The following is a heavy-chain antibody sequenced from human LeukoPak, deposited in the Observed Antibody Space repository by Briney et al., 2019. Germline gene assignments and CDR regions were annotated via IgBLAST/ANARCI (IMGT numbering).Heavy chain of an antibody. CDR3: ATSSGSYYTI. Sequence: ASETLSLTCSVSGGSISSGGYYWSWIRQHPGKGLEWIGYIHFSGNTYYNPSLRSRLTISVDTSKNQFSLKLSSVTAADTAVYYCATSSGSYYTIWGQGTLVTVSS. D-gene: IGHD3-10*01. V-gene: IGHV4-31*03. CDR1: GGSISSGGYY. CDR2: IHFSGNT. J-gene: IGHJ4*02.